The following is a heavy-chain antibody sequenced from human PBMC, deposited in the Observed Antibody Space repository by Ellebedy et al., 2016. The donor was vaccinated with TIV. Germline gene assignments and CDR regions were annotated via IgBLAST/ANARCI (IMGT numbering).Heavy chain of an antibody. V-gene: IGHV1-69*13. J-gene: IGHJ6*02. D-gene: IGHD4-17*01. Sequence: ASVKVSCKASGGSFSNHAISWVRQAPGQGLEWMGGIIPIFGTATYAQKFLGRVTITADESTGTAYMELSSLRYEDTAVYYCARGAVDYGDDETESDYYGMDVWGQGTTVTVSS. CDR3: ARGAVDYGDDETESDYYGMDV. CDR2: IIPIFGTA. CDR1: GGSFSNHA.